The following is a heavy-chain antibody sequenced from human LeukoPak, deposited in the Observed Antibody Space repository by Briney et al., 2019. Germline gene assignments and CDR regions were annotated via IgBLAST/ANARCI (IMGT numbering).Heavy chain of an antibody. CDR3: AKKPSYSSSWYFDY. J-gene: IGHJ4*02. CDR2: ISSSSSYI. CDR1: GFTFSSYS. Sequence: GGSLRLSCAASGFTFSSYSMNWVRQAPGKGLEWVSSISSSSSYIYYADSVKGRFTISRDNAKNSLYLQMNSLRAEDTAVYYCAKKPSYSSSWYFDYWGQGTLVTVSS. V-gene: IGHV3-21*04. D-gene: IGHD6-13*01.